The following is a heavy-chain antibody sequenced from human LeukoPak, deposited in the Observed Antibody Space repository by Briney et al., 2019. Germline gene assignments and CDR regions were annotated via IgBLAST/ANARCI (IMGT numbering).Heavy chain of an antibody. CDR1: GGSISSYY. V-gene: IGHV4-4*07. D-gene: IGHD3-10*01. CDR3: ARMGHGSGRTNYFDY. CDR2: IYTSGST. Sequence: SETLSLTCTVSGGSISSYYWSWIRQPAGKGLEWIGRIYTSGSTNYNPSLKSRVTMSVDTSKNQFSLKLSSVTAADTAVYYCARMGHGSGRTNYFDYWGQGTLVTVSS. J-gene: IGHJ4*02.